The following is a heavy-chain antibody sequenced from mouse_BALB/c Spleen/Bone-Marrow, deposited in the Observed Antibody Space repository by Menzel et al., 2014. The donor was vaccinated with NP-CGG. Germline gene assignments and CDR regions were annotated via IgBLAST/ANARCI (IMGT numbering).Heavy chain of an antibody. CDR1: GFNIRDTY. CDR2: IDPANGNT. CDR3: ATMITDWYFDV. Sequence: VQLQQSGAELVKPGASVKLSCTASGFNIRDTYMHWVKQRPEQGLEWIGRIDPANGNTEYDPKFQGKATITADTSSNTAYLQLGSLTSEDTAVYYCATMITDWYFDVWGAGTTVTVSS. V-gene: IGHV14-3*02. J-gene: IGHJ1*01. D-gene: IGHD2-4*01.